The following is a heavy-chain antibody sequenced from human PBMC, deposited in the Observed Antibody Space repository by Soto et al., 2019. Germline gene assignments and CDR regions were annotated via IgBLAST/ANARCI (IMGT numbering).Heavy chain of an antibody. V-gene: IGHV6-1*01. CDR1: WDSVSSNSAA. D-gene: IGHD6-13*01. CDR2: TYYRSKWYN. Sequence: TCAISWDSVSSNSAAWNWIRQSPSRGLEWLGRTYYRSKWYNDYAVSVKSRITINPDTSKNQFSLQLNSVTPEDTAVYYCARDSSSWYDLWGNYYYYGMDVWGQGTTVTVSS. J-gene: IGHJ6*02. CDR3: ARDSSSWYDLWGNYYYYGMDV.